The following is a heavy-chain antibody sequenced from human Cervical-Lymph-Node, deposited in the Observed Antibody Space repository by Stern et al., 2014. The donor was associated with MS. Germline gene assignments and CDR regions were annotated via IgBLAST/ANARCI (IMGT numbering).Heavy chain of an antibody. CDR3: AREGEYCSGSRCYPFLDY. CDR1: GGSLRSYY. Sequence: QLQLQESGPGLVKPSETLSLTCTVSGGSLRSYYWHWIRQAPGKGLEWLGFIYYTGSVNYNPSLSSRVAMSVDTSKNQFSLTVSSVTAADTAVYYCAREGEYCSGSRCYPFLDYWGQGTLVTVSS. J-gene: IGHJ4*02. V-gene: IGHV4-59*01. D-gene: IGHD2-15*01. CDR2: IYYTGSV.